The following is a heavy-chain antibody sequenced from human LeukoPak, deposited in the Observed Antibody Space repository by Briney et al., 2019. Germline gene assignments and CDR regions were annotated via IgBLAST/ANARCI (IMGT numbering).Heavy chain of an antibody. V-gene: IGHV1-2*02. J-gene: IGHJ4*02. CDR2: LNPSSGGT. D-gene: IGHD3-9*01. CDR1: GYSFTGYF. Sequence: ASVKVSRKASGYSFTGYFLHWVRQAPGQGLEWLGWLNPSSGGTNYAQRFEGRVTMTRAPAISTAYMELSRLRSDDMADDTAVYYCARVSDTTGYRSWYFDYWGQGTLVTVSS. CDR3: ARVSDTTGYRSWYFDY.